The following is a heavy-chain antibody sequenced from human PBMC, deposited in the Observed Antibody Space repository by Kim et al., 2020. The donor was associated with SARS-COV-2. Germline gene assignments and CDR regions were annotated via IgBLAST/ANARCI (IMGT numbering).Heavy chain of an antibody. D-gene: IGHD3-3*01. V-gene: IGHV4-34*01. CDR3: ASSRRITIFGVVIDSYGM. CDR2: INHSGST. J-gene: IGHJ6*01. CDR1: GGSFSGYY. Sequence: SETLSLTCAVYGGSFSGYYRSWIRQPPGKGLEWIGEINHSGSTNYNPSLKSRVTISVDTSKNQLSLKLSSVTAADTAVYYCASSRRITIFGVVIDSYGM.